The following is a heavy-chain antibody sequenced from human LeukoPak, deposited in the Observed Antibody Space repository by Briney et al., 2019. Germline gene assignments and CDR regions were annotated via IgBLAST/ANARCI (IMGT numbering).Heavy chain of an antibody. J-gene: IGHJ6*02. D-gene: IGHD2-15*01. Sequence: SVKVSCKASGGTFSSYAISWVRQAPGQGLEWMGRITPILGIANYAQKFQGRVTITADKSTSTAYMELSSLRSEDTAVYYCALVRGYCSGGSCSNGMDVWGQGTTVTVSS. V-gene: IGHV1-69*04. CDR1: GGTFSSYA. CDR3: ALVRGYCSGGSCSNGMDV. CDR2: ITPILGIA.